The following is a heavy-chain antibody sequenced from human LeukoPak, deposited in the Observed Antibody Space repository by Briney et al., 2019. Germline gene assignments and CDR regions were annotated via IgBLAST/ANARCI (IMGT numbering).Heavy chain of an antibody. J-gene: IGHJ4*02. Sequence: PGESLKISCKVSGYSLSTYWIGWVRQMPGKGLEWMGIIYPGDSDTRYRPSFQGQVTISADKSTSTAYLQWSSLKASDTAMYYCARGSVSDDYFDYWGQGTLVTVSS. V-gene: IGHV5-51*01. CDR3: ARGSVSDDYFDY. CDR2: IYPGDSDT. D-gene: IGHD3-10*01. CDR1: GYSLSTYW.